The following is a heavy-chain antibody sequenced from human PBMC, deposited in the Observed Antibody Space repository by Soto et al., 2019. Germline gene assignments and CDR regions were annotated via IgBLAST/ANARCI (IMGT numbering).Heavy chain of an antibody. J-gene: IGHJ6*02. CDR2: VNDSGST. D-gene: IGHD1-26*01. Sequence: PSGTLSLTCAVYGGSFTGNYRSWIRQPPGKGLEWIGEVNDSGSTNFNPSLKSRVTISVDTSKKQFTLKLTSVTAADTAVYYCATDSATSYFGMDVWGHGTTVTVSS. CDR1: GGSFTGNY. V-gene: IGHV4-34*01. CDR3: ATDSATSYFGMDV.